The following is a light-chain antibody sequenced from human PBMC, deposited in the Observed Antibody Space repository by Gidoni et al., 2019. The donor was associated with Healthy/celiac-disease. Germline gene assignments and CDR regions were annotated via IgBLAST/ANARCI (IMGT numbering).Light chain of an antibody. CDR3: SSYTSSSTPFV. CDR1: SSDVGGYNY. J-gene: IGLJ3*02. Sequence: QSALTQPASVSGSPGQSLTISCTGTSSDVGGYNYVSWYQQHPGKAPKLMIYEVSNRPSGVSNRFSGSKSGNTASLTISGLQAEDEADYYCSSYTSSSTPFVFGGGTKLTVL. CDR2: EVS. V-gene: IGLV2-14*01.